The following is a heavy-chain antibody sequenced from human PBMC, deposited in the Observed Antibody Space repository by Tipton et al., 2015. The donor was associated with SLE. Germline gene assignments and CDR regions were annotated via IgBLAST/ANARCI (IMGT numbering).Heavy chain of an antibody. J-gene: IGHJ3*02. CDR1: GGSFSGYY. CDR2: INHNGGT. V-gene: IGHV4-34*01. D-gene: IGHD3-22*01. CDR3: ARHGVFWDYYDSSGDDAFDI. Sequence: TLSLTCAVYGGSFSGYYWSWIRQPPGKGLEWIGEINHNGGTNYNPSLKSRVTISVDTSKNQFSLKLSSVTAADTAVYYCARHGVFWDYYDSSGDDAFDIWGQGTMVTVSS.